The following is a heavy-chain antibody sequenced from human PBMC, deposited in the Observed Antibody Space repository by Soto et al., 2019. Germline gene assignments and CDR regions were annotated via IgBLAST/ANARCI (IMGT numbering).Heavy chain of an antibody. V-gene: IGHV4-39*01. CDR1: GGSISSSSYY. CDR2: IYYSGST. CDR3: ARQGVVNNWFDP. D-gene: IGHD2-15*01. J-gene: IGHJ5*02. Sequence: QLQLQESGPGLVKPSETLSLTCTVSGGSISSSSYYWGWIRQPPGKGLEWIGSIYYSGSTYYNPSLKSRVTISVDTSKNQFSLKLGSVTAADTAVYYCARQGVVNNWFDPWGQGTLVTVSS.